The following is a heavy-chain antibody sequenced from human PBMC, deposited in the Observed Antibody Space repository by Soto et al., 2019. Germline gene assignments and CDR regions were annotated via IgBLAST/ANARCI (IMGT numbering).Heavy chain of an antibody. CDR3: ARAPAPEAWVRGVDAFDI. J-gene: IGHJ3*02. V-gene: IGHV3-48*01. CDR2: ISSSSSTI. Sequence: GGSLRLSCAASGFTFSSYSMNWVRQAPGKGLEWVSYISSSSSTIYYADSVKGRFTISRDNAKNSLYLQMNSLRAEDTAVYYCARAPAPEAWVRGVDAFDIWGQGTMVTVSS. D-gene: IGHD3-10*01. CDR1: GFTFSSYS.